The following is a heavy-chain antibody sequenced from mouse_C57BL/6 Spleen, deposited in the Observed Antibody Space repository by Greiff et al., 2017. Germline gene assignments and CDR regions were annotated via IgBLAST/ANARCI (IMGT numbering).Heavy chain of an antibody. CDR3: ARNDGPFAY. Sequence: EVHLVESGGGLVKPGGSLKLSCAASGFTFSDYGMHWVRQAPEKGLEWVAYISSGSSTIYYADTVKGRFTISRDNAKNTLFLQMTSLRSEDTAMYYCARNDGPFAYWGQGTLVTVSA. J-gene: IGHJ3*01. D-gene: IGHD2-3*01. CDR2: ISSGSSTI. V-gene: IGHV5-17*01. CDR1: GFTFSDYG.